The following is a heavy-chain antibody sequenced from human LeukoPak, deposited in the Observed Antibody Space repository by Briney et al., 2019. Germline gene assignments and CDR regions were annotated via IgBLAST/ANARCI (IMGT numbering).Heavy chain of an antibody. CDR1: GGTFSSYA. CDR3: ARDHVVVPAGSYNWFDP. V-gene: IGHV1-69*04. Sequence: GASVKVSCKASGGTFSSYAISWVRQAPGQGLEWMGRIIPILGIANYAQKFQGRVTITADKSTSTAYMELSSLRSEDTAVYYCARDHVVVPAGSYNWFDPWGQGTLVTVSS. D-gene: IGHD2-2*01. J-gene: IGHJ5*02. CDR2: IIPILGIA.